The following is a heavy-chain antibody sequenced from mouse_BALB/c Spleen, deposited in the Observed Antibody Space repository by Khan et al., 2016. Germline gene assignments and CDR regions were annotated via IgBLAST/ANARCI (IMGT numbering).Heavy chain of an antibody. CDR2: INPNNGGT. CDR1: GYTFTEYT. Sequence: VRLQQSGPELVKPGASVKISCKTSGYTFTEYTMHWVKQSHGKSLEWIGGINPNNGGTNYNQKFKGKATLTVDKSSSTAYIELRSLTSEDSADYCCARQSHYGAWFAYWGQGTLVTVSA. V-gene: IGHV1-18*01. D-gene: IGHD1-1*01. J-gene: IGHJ3*01. CDR3: ARQSHYGAWFAY.